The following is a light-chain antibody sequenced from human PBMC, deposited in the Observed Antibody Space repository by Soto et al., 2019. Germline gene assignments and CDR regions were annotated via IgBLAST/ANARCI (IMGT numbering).Light chain of an antibody. J-gene: IGKJ3*01. CDR1: QTVGTN. CDR2: GAS. CDR3: QQYNKWPLFT. Sequence: EVGLTQSSATLSVFPGERATLSCRASQTVGTNLAWYQQRPGQAPRLLIYGASTRATGIPARFSGSGSGSEFTLTISSLQSDDFAVYYCQQYNKWPLFTFGPGTRVDNK. V-gene: IGKV3-15*01.